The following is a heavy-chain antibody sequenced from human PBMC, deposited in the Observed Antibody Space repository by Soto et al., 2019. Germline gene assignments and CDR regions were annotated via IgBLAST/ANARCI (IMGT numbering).Heavy chain of an antibody. CDR1: GYTFTGYY. Sequence: ASGKGSCNASGYTFTGYYMHWVRQAPGQGLEWMGWINPNSGGTNYAQKFQGRVTMTRDTSISTAYMELSRLRSDDTAVYYCARAHRIVVVPPAINYWGQGTLVTVSS. J-gene: IGHJ4*02. CDR2: INPNSGGT. V-gene: IGHV1-2*02. D-gene: IGHD2-2*02. CDR3: ARAHRIVVVPPAINY.